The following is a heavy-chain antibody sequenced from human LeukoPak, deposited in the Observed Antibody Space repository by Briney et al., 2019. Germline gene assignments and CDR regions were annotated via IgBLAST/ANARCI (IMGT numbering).Heavy chain of an antibody. CDR2: IYYSGST. CDR3: ARRTDSGSWYFDL. D-gene: IGHD6-6*01. V-gene: IGHV4-59*01. J-gene: IGHJ2*01. Sequence: SETLSLTCTVSGGSISNYYWSWIRQPPGMGLEWIGNIYYSGSTNYNPSLKSRVTISVETSKNQFSLKLCSVTAADTAVYYCARRTDSGSWYFDLWGRGTLVTVSS. CDR1: GGSISNYY.